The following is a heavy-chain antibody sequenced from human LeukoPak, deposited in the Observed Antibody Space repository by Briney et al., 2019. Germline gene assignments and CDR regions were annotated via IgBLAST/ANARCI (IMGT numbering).Heavy chain of an antibody. D-gene: IGHD4-11*01. V-gene: IGHV4-59*12. J-gene: IGHJ4*02. CDR2: IYYSGST. Sequence: SETLSLTCTVSGGSISSYYWSWIRQPPGKGLEWIGYIYYSGSTNYNPSLKSRVTISVDTSKNQFSLKLSSVIAADTAVYYCTRGPYSNLGRFDYWGQGTLVTVSS. CDR1: GGSISSYY. CDR3: TRGPYSNLGRFDY.